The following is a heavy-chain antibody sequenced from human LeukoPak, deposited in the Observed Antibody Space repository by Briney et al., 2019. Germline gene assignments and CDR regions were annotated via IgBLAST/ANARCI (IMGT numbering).Heavy chain of an antibody. J-gene: IGHJ5*02. Sequence: SETLSLTYSVSGGFISRGTYYWNWIRQPAGRGLEWIGRIYSGGSTNYNPSLKSRVTISLDTSKNQFSLTLTSVTAADTAVYYCARDPHDYESNSYHYGWFDPWGQGTLVTVSS. D-gene: IGHD3-22*01. CDR2: IYSGGST. V-gene: IGHV4-61*02. CDR1: GGFISRGTYY. CDR3: ARDPHDYESNSYHYGWFDP.